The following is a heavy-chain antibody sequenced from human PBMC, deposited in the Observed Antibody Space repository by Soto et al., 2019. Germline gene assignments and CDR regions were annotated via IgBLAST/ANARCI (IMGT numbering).Heavy chain of an antibody. CDR1: GGSISSSSYY. D-gene: IGHD5-12*01. V-gene: IGHV4-39*01. Sequence: QLQLQESGPGLVKPSETLSLTCTVSGGSISSSSYYWGWIRQPPGKGLEWIGSIYYSGSTYYNPSLKSRVTISVDTSKNQFSLKLSSVTAADTAAYYCARLLYSGYDMDYWGQGTLVTVSS. CDR2: IYYSGST. CDR3: ARLLYSGYDMDY. J-gene: IGHJ4*02.